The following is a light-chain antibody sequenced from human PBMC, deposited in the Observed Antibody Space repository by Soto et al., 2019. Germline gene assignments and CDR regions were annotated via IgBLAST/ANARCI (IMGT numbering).Light chain of an antibody. J-gene: IGKJ1*01. V-gene: IGKV1-39*01. Sequence: DIQMTQSPSSLSASVVDRVTITFRASQSIKNYLNWYQQKPGKAPKLLIYAASSLQSGVPSRFSGSGSGTDFTLTISSLQPEDFATYYCQQSYTTPITFGQGTKVDIK. CDR3: QQSYTTPIT. CDR2: AAS. CDR1: QSIKNY.